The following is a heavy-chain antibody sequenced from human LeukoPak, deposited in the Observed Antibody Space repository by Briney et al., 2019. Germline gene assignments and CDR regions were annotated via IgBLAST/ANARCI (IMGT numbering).Heavy chain of an antibody. CDR3: ARVKSRGSKDGFGWFDP. V-gene: IGHV1-46*01. D-gene: IGHD3-10*01. J-gene: IGHJ5*02. CDR1: GYTFTSYY. Sequence: ASVKVSCKASGYTFTSYYMHWVRQAPGQGLEWMGIINPSGGSTSYAQKLQGRVTMTRDTSTSTVYMELSSLRSEDTAVYYCARVKSRGSKDGFGWFDPWGQGTLVTVSS. CDR2: INPSGGST.